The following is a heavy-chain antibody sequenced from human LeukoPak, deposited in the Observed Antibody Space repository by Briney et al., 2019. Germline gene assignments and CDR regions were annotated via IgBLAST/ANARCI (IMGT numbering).Heavy chain of an antibody. CDR3: AREGGSYRPLDY. D-gene: IGHD3-16*02. CDR1: GDSIDSYY. V-gene: IGHV4-59*12. CDR2: IYYRGTT. Sequence: SETLSLTCTVSGDSIDSYYWSWIRQPPGKGLEWIGYIYYRGTTSYNPFLKSRVTISVDTSKNQFSLKLNSVTAADTAVYYCAREGGSYRPLDYSGQGTLVTVSS. J-gene: IGHJ4*02.